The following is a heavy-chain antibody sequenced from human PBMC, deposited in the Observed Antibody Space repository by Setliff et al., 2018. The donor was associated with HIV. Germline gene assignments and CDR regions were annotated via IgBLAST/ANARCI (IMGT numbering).Heavy chain of an antibody. V-gene: IGHV1-46*01. CDR3: AREGQATDSFDI. Sequence: GASVKVSCKPSGYSFTNHYMHWVRQAPGQGLEWMGVINPTGGSTRNTQKFQGRVAMTRDTSTSTVYMELSSLRSDDTALYYCAREGQATDSFDIWGQGTMVTV. CDR2: INPTGGST. D-gene: IGHD5-12*01. J-gene: IGHJ3*02. CDR1: GYSFTNHY.